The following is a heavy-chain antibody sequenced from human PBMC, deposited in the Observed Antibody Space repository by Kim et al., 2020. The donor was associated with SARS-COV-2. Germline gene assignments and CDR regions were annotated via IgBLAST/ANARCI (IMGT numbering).Heavy chain of an antibody. J-gene: IGHJ4*02. CDR2: ISRSGSTI. CDR1: GFTFGSYE. CDR3: ARVITRSFDS. V-gene: IGHV3-48*03. D-gene: IGHD3-16*01. Sequence: LSLTCAASGFTFGSYEMIRVRQAPGKGLEWVSYISRSGSTIYYIDSVKGRFTISRDNAKNSLYLQMNSLRAEDTALYYCARVITRSFDSWGQGTLVT.